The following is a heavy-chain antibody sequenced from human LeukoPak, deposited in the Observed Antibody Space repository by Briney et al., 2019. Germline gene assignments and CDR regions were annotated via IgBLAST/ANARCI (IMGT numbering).Heavy chain of an antibody. J-gene: IGHJ4*02. Sequence: SETLSLTCTVSGGSISSSSYYWGWIRQPPGKGLEWIGSIYYSGGTYYNPSLKSRVTISVDTSKNQFSLKLSSVTAADTAVYYCARDPHYYDSSGWRYYFDYWGQGTLVTVSS. D-gene: IGHD3-22*01. CDR1: GGSISSSSYY. CDR3: ARDPHYYDSSGWRYYFDY. CDR2: IYYSGGT. V-gene: IGHV4-39*07.